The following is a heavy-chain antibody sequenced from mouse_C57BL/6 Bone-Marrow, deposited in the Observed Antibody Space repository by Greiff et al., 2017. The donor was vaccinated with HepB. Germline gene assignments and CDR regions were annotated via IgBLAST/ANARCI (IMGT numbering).Heavy chain of an antibody. CDR3: ARSDYYGSVGFAY. CDR1: GYTFTCYG. CDR2: IYPRSGNT. D-gene: IGHD1-1*01. J-gene: IGHJ3*01. Sequence: VPLQQSGAELARPGASVTLSCKASGYTFTCYGLCWVKQTTGQGLERIGDIYPRSGNTYYNEKFKGKATLTADKSSSTAYMELRSLTSEDSAVYFCARSDYYGSVGFAYWGQGTLVTVSA. V-gene: IGHV1-81*01.